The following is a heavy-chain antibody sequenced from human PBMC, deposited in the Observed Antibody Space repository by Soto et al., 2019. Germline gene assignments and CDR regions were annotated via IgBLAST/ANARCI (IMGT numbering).Heavy chain of an antibody. CDR2: ISAYNGNT. CDR1: GYTFTSYG. V-gene: IGHV1-18*01. CDR3: ARLTSRQIPNNYYWYIHV. Sequence: ASVKVACKASGYTFTSYGISWVRQAPGEGLEWMGWISAYNGNTNYAQKLQGRVTMTTDTSTSTAYMELRSLRSDDTAVYYCARLTSRQIPNNYYWYIHVWGKESTVTVSS. D-gene: IGHD2-2*02. J-gene: IGHJ6*03.